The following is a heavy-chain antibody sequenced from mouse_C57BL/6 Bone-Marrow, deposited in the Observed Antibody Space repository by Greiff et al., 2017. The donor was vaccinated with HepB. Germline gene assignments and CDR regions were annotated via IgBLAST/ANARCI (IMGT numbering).Heavy chain of an antibody. Sequence: KVVESEGGLVQPGSSMKLSCTASGFTFSDYYMAWVRQVPEKGLEWVANINYDGSSTYYLDSLKSRFIISRDNAKNILYLQMSSLKSEDTATYYCARGGDGFAYWGQGTLVTVSA. J-gene: IGHJ3*01. CDR1: GFTFSDYY. CDR2: INYDGSST. V-gene: IGHV5-16*01. CDR3: ARGGDGFAY.